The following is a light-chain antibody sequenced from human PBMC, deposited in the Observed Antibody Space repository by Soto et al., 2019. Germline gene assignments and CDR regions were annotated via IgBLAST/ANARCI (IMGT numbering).Light chain of an antibody. CDR2: GAS. CDR1: QSISSN. J-gene: IGKJ1*01. V-gene: IGKV3-15*01. Sequence: EVVMTQSPATLSVSPGERATLSCTASQSISSNLAWYQQKPGQAPRLLIYGASTRATGIPARFSGSGSGTEFTLTISSLQSEDSAVYFCQQYNMWPPRTFGQGTKVEIK. CDR3: QQYNMWPPRT.